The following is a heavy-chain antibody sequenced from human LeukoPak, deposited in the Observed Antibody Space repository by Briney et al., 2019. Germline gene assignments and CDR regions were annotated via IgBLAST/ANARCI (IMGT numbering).Heavy chain of an antibody. CDR2: ITSSGSTI. D-gene: IGHD2-15*01. CDR3: ARDNDCSGGTCFDY. Sequence: GGSLRLSCAASGFTFRSYEMNWVRQAPGKGLEWGSYITSSGSTIYYADSVKGRFTISRDNAKDSLYLQMNSLRAEDTAVYYCARDNDCSGGTCFDYWGQGTLVTVSS. CDR1: GFTFRSYE. V-gene: IGHV3-48*03. J-gene: IGHJ4*02.